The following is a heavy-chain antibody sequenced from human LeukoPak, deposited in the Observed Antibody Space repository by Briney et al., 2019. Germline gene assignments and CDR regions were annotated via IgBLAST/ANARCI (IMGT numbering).Heavy chain of an antibody. CDR1: GGSISSYY. CDR3: ARTTEGYCRGRSCYSYYYYMDV. J-gene: IGHJ6*03. V-gene: IGHV4-59*01. Sequence: PSETLSLTCTVSGGSISSYYWSWIRQPPGKGLEWIGYVYYSGSTNYNPSLKSRVTISVDTSKNQFSLKLSSVTAADTAVYYCARTTEGYCRGRSCYSYYYYMDVWGKGTTVTVSS. CDR2: VYYSGST. D-gene: IGHD2-15*01.